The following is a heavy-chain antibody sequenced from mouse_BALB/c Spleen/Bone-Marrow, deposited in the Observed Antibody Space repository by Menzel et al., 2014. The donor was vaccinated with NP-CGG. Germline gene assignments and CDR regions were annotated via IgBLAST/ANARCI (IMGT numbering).Heavy chain of an antibody. J-gene: IGHJ4*01. CDR3: TYAMDY. CDR2: IHPGSGGT. V-gene: IGHV1-15*01. Sequence: GLEWIGAIHPGSGGTAYNQKFKGKATLTADKSSSTAYMELSSLTSEDSAVYYCTYAMDYWGQGTSVTVSS.